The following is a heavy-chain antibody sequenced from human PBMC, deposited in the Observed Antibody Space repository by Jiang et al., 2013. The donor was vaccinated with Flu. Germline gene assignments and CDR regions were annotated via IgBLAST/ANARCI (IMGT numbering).Heavy chain of an antibody. CDR1: GDSVSSNSAA. CDR2: TYYRSKWYD. CDR3: ARALAVAGNAGWYYDL. J-gene: IGHJ2*01. V-gene: IGHV6-1*01. D-gene: IGHD6-19*01. Sequence: QTLSLTCAISGDSVSSNSAAWSWIRQSPSRGLEWLGRTYYRSKWYDDYAVSVKSRITVNPDTSKNQFSLQLNSVTPEDTAVYYCARALAVAGNAGWYYDLWGRGTLVTVSS.